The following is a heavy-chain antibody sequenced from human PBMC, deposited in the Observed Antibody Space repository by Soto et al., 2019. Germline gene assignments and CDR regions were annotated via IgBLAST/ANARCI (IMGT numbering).Heavy chain of an antibody. J-gene: IGHJ4*02. D-gene: IGHD2-2*01. V-gene: IGHV1-2*02. CDR2: INPNSGGT. CDR3: ARGDIVVVPAAVTPDY. CDR1: GYTFTGYY. Sequence: ASVRVSCKASGYTFTGYYMHWVRQAPGQGLEWMGWINPNSGGTNYAQKFQGRVTMTRDTSVSTAYMELSRLRSDDTAVYYCARGDIVVVPAAVTPDYSGQGPLVTVSS.